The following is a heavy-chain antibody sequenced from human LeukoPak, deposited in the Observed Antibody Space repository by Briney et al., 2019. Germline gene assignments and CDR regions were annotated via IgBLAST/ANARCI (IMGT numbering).Heavy chain of an antibody. V-gene: IGHV4-61*02. CDR3: ARGIVGAAGAFDI. CDR1: GGSISSGSYY. Sequence: SQTLSLTCTVSGGSISSGSYYWSWIRQPAGKGLEWIGRIYTSGSTNYNPSLKSRVTISVDTSKNQFSLKLSSVTAADTAVYYCARGIVGAAGAFDIWGQGTMVTVSS. CDR2: IYTSGST. J-gene: IGHJ3*02. D-gene: IGHD1-26*01.